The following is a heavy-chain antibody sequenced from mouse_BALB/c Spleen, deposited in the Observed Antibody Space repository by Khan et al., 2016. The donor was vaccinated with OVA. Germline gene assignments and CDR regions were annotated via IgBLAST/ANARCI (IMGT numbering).Heavy chain of an antibody. CDR2: INSGGGYT. CDR3: ARHLTGSFAY. Sequence: EVQLVESGGDLVKPGGSLRLSCAASGFTFSAYGMAWVRQAPDKRLEWVATINSGGGYTYYPDTVKGRFTISRNNAEHTLSMPMSSLKSEDAARYYCARHLTGSFAYWGQGTLVTVAA. D-gene: IGHD4-1*01. CDR1: GFTFSAYG. V-gene: IGHV5-6*01. J-gene: IGHJ3*01.